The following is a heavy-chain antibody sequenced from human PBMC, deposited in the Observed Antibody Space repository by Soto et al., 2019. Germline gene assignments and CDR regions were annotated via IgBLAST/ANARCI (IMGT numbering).Heavy chain of an antibody. CDR2: INPNSGGT. Sequence: AAGQVSCKASGYTFTGCYMHWVRQAPGQGLEWMGWINPNSGGTNYAQKFQGWVTMTRDTSITTAYMELSRLRSDDTAVYYCARGDSSSLDYGMDVWGQGTTVTVSS. CDR1: GYTFTGCY. D-gene: IGHD6-13*01. J-gene: IGHJ6*02. V-gene: IGHV1-2*04. CDR3: ARGDSSSLDYGMDV.